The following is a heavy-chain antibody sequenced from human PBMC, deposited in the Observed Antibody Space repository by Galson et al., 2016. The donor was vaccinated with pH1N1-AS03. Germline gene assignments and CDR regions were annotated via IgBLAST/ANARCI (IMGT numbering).Heavy chain of an antibody. J-gene: IGHJ4*02. D-gene: IGHD6-13*01. V-gene: IGHV2-5*08. Sequence: PALVKPTQTLTLTCAFSGFSLTTSGMRVSRIRQPPGKALEWLALISWDDDKLYSPSLQTRLTITKDTSKNQVVLTMTNMDPVDTATYYCAREEAGGHPFDNWGPGTLVTVSS. CDR2: ISWDDDK. CDR1: GFSLTTSGMR. CDR3: AREEAGGHPFDN.